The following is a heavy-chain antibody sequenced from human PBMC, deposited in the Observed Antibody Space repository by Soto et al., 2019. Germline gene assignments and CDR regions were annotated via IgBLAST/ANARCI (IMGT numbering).Heavy chain of an antibody. CDR1: GGSVSSSNYY. CDR3: ARRSGYNFYYNYYGMDV. Sequence: SETLSLTCTVSGGSVSSSNYYWGWIRQPPGKGLEWIGSISYSGTTYYNPSLKSRVTISVDTSKNQFSLKLSSVTAADTAVYFCARRSGYNFYYNYYGMDVWGLGTTVTVSS. J-gene: IGHJ6*02. V-gene: IGHV4-39*01. D-gene: IGHD3-22*01. CDR2: ISYSGTT.